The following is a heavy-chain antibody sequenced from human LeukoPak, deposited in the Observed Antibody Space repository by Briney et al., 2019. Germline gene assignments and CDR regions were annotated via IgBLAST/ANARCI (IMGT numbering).Heavy chain of an antibody. V-gene: IGHV3-72*01. Sequence: GGSLRLSWAVSGFTFSDHYMDWVRQAPGKGLEWIGRSKNKANAYNTVYGAAVRGRFSFSRDDRQNSLYLQMNSLKTEDTAVYYCTRVFYYGGSGFYPDHWGQGTLVTVSS. D-gene: IGHD3-22*01. CDR2: SKNKANAYNT. CDR3: TRVFYYGGSGFYPDH. J-gene: IGHJ4*02. CDR1: GFTFSDHY.